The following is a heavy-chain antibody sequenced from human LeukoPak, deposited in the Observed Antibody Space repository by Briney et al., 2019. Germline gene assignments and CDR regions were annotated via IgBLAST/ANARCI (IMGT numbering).Heavy chain of an antibody. V-gene: IGHV4-34*01. CDR3: ARGQGYCSGGSCYSSKYYYYGMDV. Sequence: PSETLSLTCAVYGGSFSGYYWSWIRQPPGKGLEWIGEINHSGSTNYNPSLKSRVTISVDTSKNQFSLKLSSVTAADTAVYYCARGQGYCSGGSCYSSKYYYYGMDVWGQGTTVTVSS. D-gene: IGHD2-15*01. CDR2: INHSGST. J-gene: IGHJ6*02. CDR1: GGSFSGYY.